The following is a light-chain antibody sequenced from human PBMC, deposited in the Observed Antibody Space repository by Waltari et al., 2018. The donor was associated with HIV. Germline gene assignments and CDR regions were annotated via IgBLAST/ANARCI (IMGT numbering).Light chain of an antibody. J-gene: IGKJ3*01. CDR1: QTILTS. Sequence: DNRMTQSPSSLSASTGDRITITCRASQTILTSLNWFQQKPGKAPQLLIYGASTLQRGVSSRFSGRASGSDFTLTISSLQPEDYATYYCQQTYIIPLTFGPGTKV. CDR2: GAS. CDR3: QQTYIIPLT. V-gene: IGKV1-39*01.